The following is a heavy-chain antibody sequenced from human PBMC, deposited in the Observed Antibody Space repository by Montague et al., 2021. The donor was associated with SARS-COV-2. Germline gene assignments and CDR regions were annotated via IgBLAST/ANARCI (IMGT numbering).Heavy chain of an antibody. J-gene: IGHJ3*01. V-gene: IGHV4-39*02. D-gene: IGHD5-12*01. Sequence: SETLSLTCTVSGGSISSSNYYWDWIRQPPGKGLEWIGSIYDSGSTYYNPSLKSRVTISVDTSKNHFSLKLSSVTAADTAVYYCAGRGRKLLPVATTIGGFDFWGQGTMVTVSS. CDR3: AGRGRKLLPVATTIGGFDF. CDR1: GGSISSSNYY. CDR2: IYDSGST.